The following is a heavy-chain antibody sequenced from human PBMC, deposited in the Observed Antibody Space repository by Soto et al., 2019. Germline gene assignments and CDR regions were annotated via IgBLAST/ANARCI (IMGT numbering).Heavy chain of an antibody. CDR3: EREKTSYGMDV. J-gene: IGHJ6*02. V-gene: IGHV1-8*01. Sequence: QVQLVQSGAEVKKPGASVKVSCKASGYTFTSYDINWVRQATGQGLEWMGWMNPNSGNTGYAQKFQGRLTMTCNTSISTAYMELSSLRSDDTAVYYCEREKTSYGMDVWSQGTTVTVSS. CDR1: GYTFTSYD. CDR2: MNPNSGNT.